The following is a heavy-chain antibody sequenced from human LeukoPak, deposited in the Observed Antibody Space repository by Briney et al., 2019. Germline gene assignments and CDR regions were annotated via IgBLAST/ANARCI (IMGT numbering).Heavy chain of an antibody. J-gene: IGHJ5*02. CDR1: GGSISSSSYY. CDR3: ARDIWGSST. Sequence: TSETLSLTCTVSGGSISSSSYYWGWIRQPPGKGLEWIGSIYYSGSTYYNPSLKSRVTMSVDMSKNQISLNLNSVTAADTAVYYCARDIWGSSTWGPGTLVTVSS. CDR2: IYYSGST. D-gene: IGHD3-16*01. V-gene: IGHV4-39*07.